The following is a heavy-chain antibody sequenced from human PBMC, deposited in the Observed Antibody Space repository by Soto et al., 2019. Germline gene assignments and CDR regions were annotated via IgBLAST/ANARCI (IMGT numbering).Heavy chain of an antibody. CDR1: GFTFSSYD. CDR3: ARGYYYFGMDV. V-gene: IGHV3-13*01. J-gene: IGHJ6*02. CDR2: IGTAGDT. Sequence: GGSLRLSCAASGFTFSSYDMHWVRQATGKGLEWVSAIGTAGDTYYSGSVKGRFTISRENAKNSLFLQMNSLRAEDTAVYFCARGYYYFGMDVWGQGTTVTVSS.